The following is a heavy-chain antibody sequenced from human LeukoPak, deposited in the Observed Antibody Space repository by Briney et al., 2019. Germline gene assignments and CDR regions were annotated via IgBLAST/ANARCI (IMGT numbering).Heavy chain of an antibody. J-gene: IGHJ4*02. CDR1: GFTFSSYW. D-gene: IGHD5-18*01. Sequence: PGGSLRLSCAASGFTFSSYWMHWVRQAPGQGRVWVSRINSDGSSTSYADSVKGRFTISRDNAKSTLYLQMSSLRAEETAVYYCARGSPIYSYVFDYWGQGTLVTVSS. CDR3: ARGSPIYSYVFDY. CDR2: INSDGSST. V-gene: IGHV3-74*01.